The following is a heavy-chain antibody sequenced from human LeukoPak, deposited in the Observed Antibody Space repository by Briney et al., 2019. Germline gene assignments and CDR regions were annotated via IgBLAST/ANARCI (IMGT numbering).Heavy chain of an antibody. J-gene: IGHJ4*02. D-gene: IGHD4/OR15-4a*01. CDR3: ATGSAKGAGYFDY. CDR1: GYTFTSYA. V-gene: IGHV1-3*01. CDR2: INAGNGNT. Sequence: ASVRVSSKASGYTFTSYAMHWVGQAPGQRLEWMGWINAGNGNTKYSQKFQGRVTITRDTSASTAYMELSSLRSEDTAVYYCATGSAKGAGYFDYWGQGTLVTVSS.